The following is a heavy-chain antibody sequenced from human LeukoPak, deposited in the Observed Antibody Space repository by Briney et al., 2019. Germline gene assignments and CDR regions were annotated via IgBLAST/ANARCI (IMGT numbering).Heavy chain of an antibody. CDR3: ARGGKGQLVRFDP. J-gene: IGHJ5*02. CDR1: GGTFSSYA. CDR2: IIPIFGTA. V-gene: IGHV1-69*13. D-gene: IGHD6-6*01. Sequence: SVKVSCKASGGTFSSYAISWVQQAPGQGLEWMGGIIPIFGTANYAQKFQGRVTITADESTSTAYMELSSLRSEDTAVYYCARGGKGQLVRFDPWGQGTLVTVSS.